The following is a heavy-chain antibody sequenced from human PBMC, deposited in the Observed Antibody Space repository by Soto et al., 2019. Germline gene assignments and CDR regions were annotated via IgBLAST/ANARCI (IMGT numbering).Heavy chain of an antibody. Sequence: QVQLVQSGAEVKKPGASVKVSCKAFGYTFTVFYMHWVRQAPGQGLEWMGWINPNSGGTNYAQKFQGRVTMTRDTSISTAYMELSRLKSDVTAVYYCARLPAATTVTTPAAYFDYWGQGTLFTVSS. CDR3: ARLPAATTVTTPAAYFDY. CDR1: GYTFTVFY. J-gene: IGHJ4*02. V-gene: IGHV1-2*02. CDR2: INPNSGGT. D-gene: IGHD4-17*01.